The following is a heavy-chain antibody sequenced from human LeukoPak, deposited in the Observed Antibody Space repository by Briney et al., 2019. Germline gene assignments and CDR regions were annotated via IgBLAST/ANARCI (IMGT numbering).Heavy chain of an antibody. Sequence: GGSLRLSCAASGFTFSSYAMSWVRQAPGKGLEWVSAISGSGGSTYYADSVKGRFTISRDNSKNTLYLQMNSLRPEDTAIYYRARDREDLLTGLDYWGQGTLVTVSS. CDR2: ISGSGGST. V-gene: IGHV3-23*01. D-gene: IGHD3-9*01. J-gene: IGHJ4*02. CDR1: GFTFSSYA. CDR3: ARDREDLLTGLDY.